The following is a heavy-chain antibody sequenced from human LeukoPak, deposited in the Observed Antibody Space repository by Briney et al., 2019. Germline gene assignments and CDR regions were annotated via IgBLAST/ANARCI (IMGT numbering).Heavy chain of an antibody. CDR2: IYYSGST. CDR3: ARGKTVVISAAGHPGAFDI. J-gene: IGHJ3*02. V-gene: IGHV4-39*01. D-gene: IGHD3-22*01. Sequence: SETLSLTCTVSGGSISSSSYYWGWIRQPPGKGLEWIGSIYYSGSTYYNPSLKSRVTISVDTSKNQFSLKLSSVTAADTAVYYCARGKTVVISAAGHPGAFDIWGQGTMVTVSS. CDR1: GGSISSSSYY.